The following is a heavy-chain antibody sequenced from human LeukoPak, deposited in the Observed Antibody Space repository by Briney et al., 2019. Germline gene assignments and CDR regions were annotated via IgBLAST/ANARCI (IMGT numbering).Heavy chain of an antibody. Sequence: GGSLRLSCSASGFTFSNFWMHWVRQAPGKGLVWVSRINSDASSTSYADSVKGRFTISRDNAKNTLYLQMDSLRAEDTAVYYCARGVVAVPVAMSMRDYWGQGTLVTVSS. V-gene: IGHV3-74*01. D-gene: IGHD2-2*01. J-gene: IGHJ4*02. CDR2: INSDASST. CDR1: GFTFSNFW. CDR3: ARGVVAVPVAMSMRDY.